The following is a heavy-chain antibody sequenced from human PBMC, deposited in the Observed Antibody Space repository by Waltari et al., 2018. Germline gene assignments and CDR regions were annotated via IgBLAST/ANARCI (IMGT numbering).Heavy chain of an antibody. V-gene: IGHV1-69*10. CDR1: GGTFSRYA. CDR2: IIPILGIA. CDR3: ASGGRFGGVIVN. Sequence: QVQLVQSGAEVKKPGSSVKVSCTASGGTFSRYAISWVRQAPGQGLEWMGGIIPILGIANYAQKFQGRVTITADKSTSTAYMELSSLRSEDTAVYYCASGGRFGGVIVNWGQGTLVTVSS. D-gene: IGHD3-16*02. J-gene: IGHJ4*02.